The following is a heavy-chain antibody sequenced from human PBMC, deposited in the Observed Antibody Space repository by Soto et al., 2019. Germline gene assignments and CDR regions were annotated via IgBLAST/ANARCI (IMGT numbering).Heavy chain of an antibody. Sequence: QVQLVQSGAEVKKPGSSVKVSCKASGGTFSNYAITWVRQAPGQGLEWMGTIIPIFASPRYAQKFQGRVTITADDSTSTTYMDLSSLRSEDTAVYYCVREAGIPVVGRGTSFEYWGQGTLVIVSS. CDR1: GGTFSNYA. J-gene: IGHJ4*02. CDR2: IIPIFASP. D-gene: IGHD6-19*01. V-gene: IGHV1-69*18. CDR3: VREAGIPVVGRGTSFEY.